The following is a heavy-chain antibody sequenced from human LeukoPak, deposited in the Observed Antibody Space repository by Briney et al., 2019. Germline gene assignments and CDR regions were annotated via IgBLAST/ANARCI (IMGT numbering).Heavy chain of an antibody. CDR1: GGSISSSTYY. J-gene: IGHJ4*02. Sequence: SETLSLTCTVSGGSISSSTYYWAWIRQPPGKGLEWIGSIYSGGSTNYNPSLKSRVTISVDRSKNQFSPKLSSVTAAATAVYYCATHPVHDYGDFTSDYWGQGTLVTVSS. D-gene: IGHD4-17*01. V-gene: IGHV4-39*01. CDR3: ATHPVHDYGDFTSDY. CDR2: IYSGGST.